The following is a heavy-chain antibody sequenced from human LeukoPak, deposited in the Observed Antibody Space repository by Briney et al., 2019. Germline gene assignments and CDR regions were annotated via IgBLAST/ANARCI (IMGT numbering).Heavy chain of an antibody. Sequence: GGSLRLSCAASGFTFSSYEMNWVRQAPGKGLEWVPYISSSGSTIYYADSVKGRFTISRDNAKNSLYLQMNSLRAEDTAVYYCARDDYGDWFDPWGQGTLVTVSS. CDR1: GFTFSSYE. CDR2: ISSSGSTI. V-gene: IGHV3-48*03. CDR3: ARDDYGDWFDP. J-gene: IGHJ5*02. D-gene: IGHD4-17*01.